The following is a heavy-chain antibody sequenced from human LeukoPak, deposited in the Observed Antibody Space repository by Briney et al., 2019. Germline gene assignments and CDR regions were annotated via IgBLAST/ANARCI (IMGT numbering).Heavy chain of an antibody. D-gene: IGHD3-3*01. CDR1: RGSLSSYY. J-gene: IGHJ5*02. Sequence: PSQSLSLTCTLSRGSLSSYYWSWIRQPPGKGLEWVGYIHYSGSNNYNPSLKSRVTISGDTSKNQFSLKLSSVTAADTGVYYCARVTTYYDFWSGYYTDNWFDPWGQGTLVTVSS. V-gene: IGHV4-59*01. CDR2: IHYSGSN. CDR3: ARVTTYYDFWSGYYTDNWFDP.